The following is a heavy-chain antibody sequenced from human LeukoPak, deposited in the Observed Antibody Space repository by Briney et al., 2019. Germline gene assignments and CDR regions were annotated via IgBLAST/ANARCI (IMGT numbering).Heavy chain of an antibody. CDR1: GGSISSGGYY. CDR2: IDYSGST. V-gene: IGHV4-61*08. CDR3: ARVGSWCFDL. Sequence: PSQTLSLTCTVSGGSISSGGYYWSWIRQPPGKRLEWIGYIDYSGSTNYNPHLKSRVTMSVDMSKNQFSLKLTSVTAADTAVYYCARVGSWCFDLWGQGTLVTVSS. D-gene: IGHD6-13*01. J-gene: IGHJ4*02.